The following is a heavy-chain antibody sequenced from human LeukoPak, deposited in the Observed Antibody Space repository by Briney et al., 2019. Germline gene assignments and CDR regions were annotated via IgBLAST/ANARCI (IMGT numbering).Heavy chain of an antibody. CDR3: AKASPGIAANFDY. Sequence: GGSLRLSCAASGFTFSSYGMHWVRQAPGKGLEWVAVISYDGSNKYYADSVKGRFTISRDNSKNTLYLQMNSLRAEDTAVYYCAKASPGIAANFDYRGQGTLVTVSS. V-gene: IGHV3-30*18. CDR1: GFTFSSYG. J-gene: IGHJ4*02. D-gene: IGHD6-13*01. CDR2: ISYDGSNK.